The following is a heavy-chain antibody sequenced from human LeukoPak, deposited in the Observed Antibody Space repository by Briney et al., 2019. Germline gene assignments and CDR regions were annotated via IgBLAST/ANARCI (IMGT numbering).Heavy chain of an antibody. Sequence: ASVKVSCKASGYTFTGYYMHWVRQAPGQGLEWMGWINPNSGGTNYAQKFQGRVTMTRDTSISTAHMELSRLRSDDTAVYYCARRELALGDWFDPWGQGTLVTVSS. CDR2: INPNSGGT. V-gene: IGHV1-2*02. J-gene: IGHJ5*02. D-gene: IGHD6-6*01. CDR1: GYTFTGYY. CDR3: ARRELALGDWFDP.